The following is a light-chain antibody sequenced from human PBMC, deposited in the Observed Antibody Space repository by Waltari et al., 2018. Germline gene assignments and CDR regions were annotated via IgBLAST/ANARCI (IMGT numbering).Light chain of an antibody. V-gene: IGKV3-15*01. Sequence: ETVMTQSPATLSVSPGERATLSCRPSQSVNGYLAWYQQNPGQPPRLLIYGASTRTPGVPARFTGSGSQREFTLTISSLQSEDLGIYYCQQCNDWPRGTFGQGTKVEIK. CDR3: QQCNDWPRGT. CDR1: QSVNGY. J-gene: IGKJ1*01. CDR2: GAS.